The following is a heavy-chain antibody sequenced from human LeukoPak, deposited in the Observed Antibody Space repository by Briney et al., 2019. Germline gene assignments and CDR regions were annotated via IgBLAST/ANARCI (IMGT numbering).Heavy chain of an antibody. V-gene: IGHV1-18*01. D-gene: IGHD4-17*01. J-gene: IGHJ3*02. CDR3: AVLTYGDYLNDAFDI. CDR1: GYTFTSYG. CDR2: ISAYNGNT. Sequence: GASVTVSCKASGYTFTSYGISWVRRAPGQGLEWMGWISAYNGNTNYAQKLQGRVTMTTDTSTSTAYMELRSLRSDDTAVYYCAVLTYGDYLNDAFDIWGQGTMVTVSS.